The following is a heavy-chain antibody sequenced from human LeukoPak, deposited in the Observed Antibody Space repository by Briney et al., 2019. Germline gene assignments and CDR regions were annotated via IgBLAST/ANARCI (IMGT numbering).Heavy chain of an antibody. Sequence: GGSMRLSCEASGFTFNSYSMHWVRQAPGKGLEWVAVISYDGSNKYYADSVKGRFTISRDNSKNTLYLQMNSLRTEDTAVFYCARQAARPYDYWGQGTLVTVSS. D-gene: IGHD6-6*01. V-gene: IGHV3-30-3*01. J-gene: IGHJ4*02. CDR2: ISYDGSNK. CDR3: ARQAARPYDY. CDR1: GFTFNSYS.